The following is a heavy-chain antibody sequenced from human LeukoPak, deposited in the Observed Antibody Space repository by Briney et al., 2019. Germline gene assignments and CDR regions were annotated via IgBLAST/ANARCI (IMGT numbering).Heavy chain of an antibody. CDR1: GYTFTGYY. J-gene: IGHJ4*02. V-gene: IGHV1-2*02. Sequence: ASVKVSCKASGYTFTGYYMHWVRQAPGQGLEWMGWINPNSGGTNYAQKFQGRVTMTRDTSISTAYMELSRLRSDDTAVYYRARVKPSGSYYGDYWGQGTLVTVSS. D-gene: IGHD1-26*01. CDR3: ARVKPSGSYYGDY. CDR2: INPNSGGT.